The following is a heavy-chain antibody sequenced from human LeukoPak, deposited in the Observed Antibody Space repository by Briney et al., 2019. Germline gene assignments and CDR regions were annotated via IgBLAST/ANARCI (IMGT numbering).Heavy chain of an antibody. CDR3: ARARRYSGYEYFDY. CDR2: IYHSGST. CDR1: GGSISSGGYS. D-gene: IGHD5-12*01. Sequence: PSETLSLTCAVSGGSISSGGYSWSWIRQPPGKGLEWIGYIYHSGSTYYNPSLKSRVTIPVDRSKNQFSLKLSSVTAADTAVYYCARARRYSGYEYFDYWGQGTLVTVSS. V-gene: IGHV4-30-2*01. J-gene: IGHJ4*02.